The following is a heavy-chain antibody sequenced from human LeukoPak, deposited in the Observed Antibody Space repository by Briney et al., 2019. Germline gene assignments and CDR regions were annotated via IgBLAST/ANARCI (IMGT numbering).Heavy chain of an antibody. CDR1: GFTFSSYS. V-gene: IGHV3-48*01. D-gene: IGHD3-3*01. CDR2: IGSSVSTR. Sequence: PTGGSLRLSCAVSGFTFSSYSMNWVRRAPGKGLEWVSYIGSSVSTRYYADSAKGRFTISRDNGKHSLYLQMNSLRAEDTAVYYCAREGSDFWSGYSKGYFDYWGQGTLVTVSS. J-gene: IGHJ4*02. CDR3: AREGSDFWSGYSKGYFDY.